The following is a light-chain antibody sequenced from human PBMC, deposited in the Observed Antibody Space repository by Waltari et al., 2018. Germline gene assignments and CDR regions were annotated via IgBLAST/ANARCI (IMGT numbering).Light chain of an antibody. J-gene: IGKJ2*01. CDR2: AAS. CDR1: QSISTY. V-gene: IGKV1-39*01. CDR3: QQSYSIPCA. Sequence: DIQMTQSQSSLSASVGDRVTITCRASQSISTYLNWYQVKPEKAPKLMISAASTLQGGVPSRFSGSGSGADFTLTISNLQPDDYATYYCQQSYSIPCAFGQGTKLEIK.